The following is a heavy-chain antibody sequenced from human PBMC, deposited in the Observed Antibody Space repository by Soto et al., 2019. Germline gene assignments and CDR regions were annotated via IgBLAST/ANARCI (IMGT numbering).Heavy chain of an antibody. Sequence: ASVKVSCKASGYTFTSYGISWVRQAPGQGLEWMGWISAYNGNTNYAQKLQGRVTMTTDTSTSTAYMELRSLRSDDTVVYYCARGDTGLIHHYYGMDVWGQGTTVTVSS. V-gene: IGHV1-18*01. CDR3: ARGDTGLIHHYYGMDV. CDR1: GYTFTSYG. CDR2: ISAYNGNT. J-gene: IGHJ6*02.